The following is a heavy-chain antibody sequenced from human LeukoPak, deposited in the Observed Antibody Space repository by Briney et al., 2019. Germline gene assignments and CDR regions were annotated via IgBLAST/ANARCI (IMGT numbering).Heavy chain of an antibody. D-gene: IGHD6-13*01. V-gene: IGHV4-59*01. CDR1: GGSISSYY. CDR3: ARQYSSSWYMFAFDI. Sequence: SETLSLTCTVSGGSISSYYWSWIRQPPGKGLEWIGYIYYSGSTNYNPSLKSRVTISVDTSKNQFSLKLSSVTAADTAVYYCARQYSSSWYMFAFDIWGQGTMVTVSS. CDR2: IYYSGST. J-gene: IGHJ3*02.